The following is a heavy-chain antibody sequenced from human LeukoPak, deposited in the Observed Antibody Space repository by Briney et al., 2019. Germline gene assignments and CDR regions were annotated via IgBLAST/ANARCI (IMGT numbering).Heavy chain of an antibody. D-gene: IGHD3-10*01. J-gene: IGHJ4*02. CDR1: GFTFRSYW. V-gene: IGHV3-7*04. CDR2: IMQDGSEK. CDR3: AREYYYGSGSYYNGY. Sequence: GGSLRLSCAASGFTFRSYWMTWVRQAPEKGLEWVANIMQDGSEKYYVDSVKGRFTISRDNAKNSLYLQMNSLRAEDTAVYYCAREYYYGSGSYYNGYWGQGTLVTVSS.